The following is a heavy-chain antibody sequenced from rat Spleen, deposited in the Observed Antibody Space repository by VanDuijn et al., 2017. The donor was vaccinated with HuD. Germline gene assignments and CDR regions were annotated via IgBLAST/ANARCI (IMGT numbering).Heavy chain of an antibody. Sequence: EVQLVESGGGLVQPGRSLKVSCAASGLTFSDFYMAWVRQVPRKGLEWVASISYEGSSTYYGDSVKGRFTISRDNAKSTLYLQISSLRSEDTATYYCARQEDYGGYSRDYFGYWGQGVVVTVSS. D-gene: IGHD1-11*01. CDR3: ARQEDYGGYSRDYFGY. CDR1: GLTFSDFY. CDR2: ISYEGSST. V-gene: IGHV5-22*01. J-gene: IGHJ2*01.